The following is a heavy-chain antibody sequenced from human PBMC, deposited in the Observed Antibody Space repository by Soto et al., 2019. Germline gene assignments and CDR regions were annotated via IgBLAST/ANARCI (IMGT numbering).Heavy chain of an antibody. CDR3: ARRPRGDDTKGYYYGMDV. Sequence: PGGSLRLSCAASGFTVSSNYMSWVRQAPGKGLEWVSVIYSGGSTYYADSVKGRFTISRDNSKNTLYLQMNSLRAEDTAVYYCARRPRGDDTKGYYYGMDVWGQGTTVTVSS. V-gene: IGHV3-66*01. CDR2: IYSGGST. D-gene: IGHD1-1*01. J-gene: IGHJ6*02. CDR1: GFTVSSNY.